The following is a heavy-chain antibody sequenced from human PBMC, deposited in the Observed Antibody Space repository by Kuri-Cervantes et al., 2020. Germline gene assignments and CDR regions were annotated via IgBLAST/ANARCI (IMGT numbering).Heavy chain of an antibody. J-gene: IGHJ4*02. CDR2: IGSSSSTI. Sequence: GESLKISCAASGFTFSSYSMNWVRQAPGKGLEWVSYIGSSSSTIYYADSVKGRFTISRDNAKNSLYLQMNSLRAEDTAVYYCAKDLGGYGYGTPFDYWGQGTLVTVSS. D-gene: IGHD5-18*01. CDR3: AKDLGGYGYGTPFDY. V-gene: IGHV3-48*01. CDR1: GFTFSSYS.